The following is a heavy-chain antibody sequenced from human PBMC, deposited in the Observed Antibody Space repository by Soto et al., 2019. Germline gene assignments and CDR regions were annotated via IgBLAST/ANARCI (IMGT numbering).Heavy chain of an antibody. Sequence: GGSLRLSCAASGFTFSDYYMNWIRQAPGKGLEWVSYISSSGSTIYYADSVKGRFTISRDNANNSLYLQMNSLRAEDTAVYYCARDFGDIVATDWSYFDYWGQGTMVTVYS. CDR3: ARDFGDIVATDWSYFDY. V-gene: IGHV3-11*01. J-gene: IGHJ4*02. CDR1: GFTFSDYY. CDR2: ISSSGSTI. D-gene: IGHD5-12*01.